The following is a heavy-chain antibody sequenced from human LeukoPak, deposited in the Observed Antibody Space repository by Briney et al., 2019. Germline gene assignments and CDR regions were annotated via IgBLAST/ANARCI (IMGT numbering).Heavy chain of an antibody. Sequence: ASVKISCKVSAYTLTELSMHWVRQAPGKGLEWMGGFDPEDGETIYAQKFQGRVTMTEDTSTDAAYMELSSLRSEDTAVYYCATAHSNYNYYGMDVWGQGTTVTVSS. CDR1: AYTLTELS. D-gene: IGHD4-11*01. V-gene: IGHV1-24*01. CDR2: FDPEDGET. J-gene: IGHJ6*02. CDR3: ATAHSNYNYYGMDV.